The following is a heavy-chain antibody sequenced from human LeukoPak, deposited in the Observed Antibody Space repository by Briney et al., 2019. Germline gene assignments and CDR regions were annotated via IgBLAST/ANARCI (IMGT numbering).Heavy chain of an antibody. Sequence: GGSLRLSCAASGFTFSDYYMSWIRQAPGKGLEWVSYISSSGSTIYYADSVKGRFTISRDNAKNLLYLQMNSLRAEDTAVYYCARDPTIAVGPFDYWGQGTLVTVSS. CDR1: GFTFSDYY. D-gene: IGHD6-19*01. CDR2: ISSSGSTI. CDR3: ARDPTIAVGPFDY. V-gene: IGHV3-11*04. J-gene: IGHJ4*02.